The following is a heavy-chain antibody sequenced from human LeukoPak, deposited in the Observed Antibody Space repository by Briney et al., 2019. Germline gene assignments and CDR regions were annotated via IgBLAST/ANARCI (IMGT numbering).Heavy chain of an antibody. J-gene: IGHJ3*02. CDR2: IYHSGST. V-gene: IGHV4-4*02. CDR3: ARVPPDSSGYFGHDAFDI. CDR1: GGSITSSSW. D-gene: IGHD3-22*01. Sequence: PSETLSLTCAVSGGSITSSSWWSWVRQPPGKGLEWIGEIYHSGSTNYNPSLKSRVTISVDKSKNQFSLKLSSVTAADTAVYYCARVPPDSSGYFGHDAFDIWGQGTMVTVSS.